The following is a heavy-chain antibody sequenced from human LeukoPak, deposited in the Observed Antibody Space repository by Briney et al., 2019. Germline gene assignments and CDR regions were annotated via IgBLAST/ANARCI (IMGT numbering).Heavy chain of an antibody. Sequence: PGGSLRLSCAGSGFIVSDSYTSWVRQGPGKGLEWVSAIYSSGSTDYADSVRGRFTIARDTSENMVYLQMNSLTAEDTATYYCARRTGAAPGEFFLHWGQGTLVTVSS. V-gene: IGHV3-53*01. D-gene: IGHD6-19*01. CDR1: GFIVSDSY. J-gene: IGHJ1*01. CDR3: ARRTGAAPGEFFLH. CDR2: IYSSGST.